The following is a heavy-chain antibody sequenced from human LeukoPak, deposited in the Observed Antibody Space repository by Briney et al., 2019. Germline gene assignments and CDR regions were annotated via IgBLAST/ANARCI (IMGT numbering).Heavy chain of an antibody. D-gene: IGHD5-24*01. CDR1: GGSISSGGYS. CDR3: ARGLEAMDV. Sequence: SETLSLTCAVSGGSISSGGYSWSWIRQPPGKGLEWIGYIYHSGSTYYNPSLKSRVTISVDRSKNQFSLKLSSVTAADTAVYYCARGLEAMDVWGQGTTVTVSS. V-gene: IGHV4-30-2*01. CDR2: IYHSGST. J-gene: IGHJ6*02.